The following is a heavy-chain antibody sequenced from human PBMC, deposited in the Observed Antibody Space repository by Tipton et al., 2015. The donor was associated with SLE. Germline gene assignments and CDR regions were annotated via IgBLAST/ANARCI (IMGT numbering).Heavy chain of an antibody. CDR3: ARLPLGLMVYVKGYFDL. J-gene: IGHJ2*01. D-gene: IGHD2-8*01. CDR2: ISHSGTT. Sequence: TLSLTCTVSGGSISSYYWSWIRQPPGKGLEWIGEISHSGTTKYNPSLKSRVTISVDTSKNQFSLKLSSVTAADTAVYYCARLPLGLMVYVKGYFDLWGRGTLVTVSS. CDR1: GGSISSYY. V-gene: IGHV4-34*01.